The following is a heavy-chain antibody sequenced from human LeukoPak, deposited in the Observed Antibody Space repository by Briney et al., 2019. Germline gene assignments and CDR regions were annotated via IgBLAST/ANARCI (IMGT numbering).Heavy chain of an antibody. J-gene: IGHJ6*03. CDR3: AKDTLVHGGYYYYYYMDV. CDR1: GFTFSSYG. Sequence: GGSLRLSCAASGFTFSSYGMHWVRQAPGKGLEWVAFIRYDGSNKYYADSVKGRFTISRDNSKNTLYLQMNSLRAEDTAVYYCAKDTLVHGGYYYYYYMDVWGKGTTVTISS. V-gene: IGHV3-30*02. CDR2: IRYDGSNK. D-gene: IGHD3-16*01.